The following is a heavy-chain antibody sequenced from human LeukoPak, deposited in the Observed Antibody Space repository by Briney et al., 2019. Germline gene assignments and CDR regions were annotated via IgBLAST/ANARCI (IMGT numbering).Heavy chain of an antibody. Sequence: SETLSLTCTVSGGSISSYYWSWIRQPPGEGLEWIGYIYYSGSTNYNPSLKSRVTISVDTSKNQFSLKLSSVTAADTAVYYCARDKLWFGELGWYYYYGMDVWGQGTTVTVSS. J-gene: IGHJ6*02. D-gene: IGHD3-10*01. CDR2: IYYSGST. V-gene: IGHV4-59*01. CDR1: GGSISSYY. CDR3: ARDKLWFGELGWYYYYGMDV.